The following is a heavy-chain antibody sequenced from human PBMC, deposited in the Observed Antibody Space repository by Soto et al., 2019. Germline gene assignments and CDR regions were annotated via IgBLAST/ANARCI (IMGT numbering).Heavy chain of an antibody. J-gene: IGHJ4*02. CDR2: IYYSGST. V-gene: IGHV4-31*01. CDR3: ATVNGTTHDY. CDR1: GGSISSGGYY. Sequence: QVQLQESGPGLVKPSQTLSLTCTVSGGSISSGGYYWSWIRQHPGKGLEWIGYIYYSGSTYYNPSLKXXVXIXXDPSKNQFSLKLSSVTAADTPAYYCATVNGTTHDYWGQGTRVTVAS. D-gene: IGHD1-1*01.